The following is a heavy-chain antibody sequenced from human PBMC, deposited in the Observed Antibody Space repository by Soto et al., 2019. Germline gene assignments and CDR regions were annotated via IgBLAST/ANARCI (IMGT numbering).Heavy chain of an antibody. CDR1: GFSFSGSV. CDR3: TRTYSGSDSLDN. CDR2: IRSKGNNYAT. J-gene: IGHJ4*02. Sequence: EVQLVESGGGLVQPGGSLKLSCAASGFSFSGSVLDWVRQASGKGLEWVGRIRSKGNNYATAYAASVKGRFTISRVXSKNTAWLQMNSLTTEDTAVYYCTRTYSGSDSLDNWGQGTLVTVSS. V-gene: IGHV3-73*02. D-gene: IGHD1-26*01.